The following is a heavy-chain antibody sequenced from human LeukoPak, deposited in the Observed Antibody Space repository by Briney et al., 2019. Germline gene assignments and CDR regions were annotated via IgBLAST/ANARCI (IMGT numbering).Heavy chain of an antibody. D-gene: IGHD6-19*01. J-gene: IGHJ1*01. CDR1: GDIFTSYW. Sequence: GESLKISCKGSGDIFTSYWIGWVRQMPGQGLEWMGIIYPGDSDTRYSPSFQGQVTISADKSISTAYLQWSSLKASDTAMYYCARALAVAGMAYFQHWGQGTLVTVSS. CDR3: ARALAVAGMAYFQH. V-gene: IGHV5-51*01. CDR2: IYPGDSDT.